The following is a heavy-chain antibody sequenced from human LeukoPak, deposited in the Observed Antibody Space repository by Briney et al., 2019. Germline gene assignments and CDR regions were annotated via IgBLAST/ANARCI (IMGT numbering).Heavy chain of an antibody. Sequence: PSETLSLTCTVSGGSISSSSYYWGWIRQPPGKGLEWIGSIYYSGSTYYNPSLKSRVTISVDTSKKQFSLKLSSVTAADTAVYYCARDREVGATGYYFDYWGQGTLVTVSS. CDR1: GGSISSSSYY. J-gene: IGHJ4*02. CDR2: IYYSGST. D-gene: IGHD1-26*01. V-gene: IGHV4-39*02. CDR3: ARDREVGATGYYFDY.